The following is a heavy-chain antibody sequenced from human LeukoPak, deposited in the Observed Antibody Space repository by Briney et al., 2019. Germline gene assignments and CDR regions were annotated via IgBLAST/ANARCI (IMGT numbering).Heavy chain of an antibody. D-gene: IGHD6-6*01. Sequence: PSETLSLTCTVSGGSISTSYWSLIRQPAGKGLEWIGRIYASGNTNYNPPLKSRVTMSLDTSKNQFSLRLTSVTAADTAVYYCAREYSSSSGKNAFDVWGQGTMVTVSS. CDR3: AREYSSSSGKNAFDV. V-gene: IGHV4-4*07. CDR1: GGSISTSY. J-gene: IGHJ3*01. CDR2: IYASGNT.